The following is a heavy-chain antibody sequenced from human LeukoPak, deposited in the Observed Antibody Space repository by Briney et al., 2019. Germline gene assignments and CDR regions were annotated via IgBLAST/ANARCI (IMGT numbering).Heavy chain of an antibody. J-gene: IGHJ4*02. Sequence: PGGSLRLSCAASGFTFSSYGMHWVRQAPGKGLEWVAFIRYDGSNKYYADSVKGRFTISRDNSKNTLYLQMNSLRAEDTAVYYCAKERYSSVPAAQTAFDYWGQGTLVTVSS. D-gene: IGHD2-2*01. V-gene: IGHV3-30*02. CDR2: IRYDGSNK. CDR1: GFTFSSYG. CDR3: AKERYSSVPAAQTAFDY.